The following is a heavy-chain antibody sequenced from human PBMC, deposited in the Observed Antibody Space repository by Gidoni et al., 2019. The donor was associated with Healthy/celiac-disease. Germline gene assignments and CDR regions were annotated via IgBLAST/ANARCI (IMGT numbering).Heavy chain of an antibody. CDR2: IGTAGDP. CDR1: GFTFSSSD. J-gene: IGHJ6*02. D-gene: IGHD2-2*01. V-gene: IGHV3-13*05. Sequence: EVQLVESGGGLVQPGGSLRLSCAASGFTFSSSDMHWVRQATGKGLEWVSAIGTAGDPYYPGSVKGRFTISRENAKNSLYLQMNSLRAGDTAVYYCARGRYCSSTSCPPGYYYGMDVWGQGTTVTVSS. CDR3: ARGRYCSSTSCPPGYYYGMDV.